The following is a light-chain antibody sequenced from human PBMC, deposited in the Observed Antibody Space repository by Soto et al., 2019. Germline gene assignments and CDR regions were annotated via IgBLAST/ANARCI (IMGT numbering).Light chain of an antibody. CDR1: SSDVGGYNY. V-gene: IGLV2-14*01. CDR2: DVS. CDR3: SSYTSSSTLCVV. J-gene: IGLJ2*01. Sequence: QSVLTQPASVSGSPGQSITISCTGTSSDVGGYNYVSWYNQHPGKAPKLMIYDVSNRPSGVSNRFSGSKSGNTASLTISGLQAEDEADYYCSSYTSSSTLCVVFGGGTKLTVL.